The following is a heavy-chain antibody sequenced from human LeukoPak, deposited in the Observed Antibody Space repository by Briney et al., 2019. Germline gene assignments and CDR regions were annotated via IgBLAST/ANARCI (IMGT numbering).Heavy chain of an antibody. V-gene: IGHV4-4*07. D-gene: IGHD3-9*01. Sequence: PSETLSLTCTVSGGSISSYYWSWIRQPAGKGLEWIGRIYTSGSTNYNPSLKSRVTMSVDTSKNQFSLKLSSVTAADTAVYYCARDGDDILTGYQDPYFDYWGQGTLVTVSS. CDR1: GGSISSYY. J-gene: IGHJ4*02. CDR3: ARDGDDILTGYQDPYFDY. CDR2: IYTSGST.